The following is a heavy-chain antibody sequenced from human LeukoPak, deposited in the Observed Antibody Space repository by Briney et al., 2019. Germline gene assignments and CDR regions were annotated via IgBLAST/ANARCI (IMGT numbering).Heavy chain of an antibody. CDR3: ARGRYYDSSGYYLDY. J-gene: IGHJ4*02. CDR2: FYHGGST. D-gene: IGHD3-22*01. Sequence: SETLSLTCTVSGYSISTGYYWDWIRQPPGKGLEWIGTFYHGGSTYYKPSLKSRVTISLDKSKNQFSLKLTSVTAADTAVYYCARGRYYDSSGYYLDYWGQGTLVTVSS. V-gene: IGHV4-38-2*02. CDR1: GYSISTGYY.